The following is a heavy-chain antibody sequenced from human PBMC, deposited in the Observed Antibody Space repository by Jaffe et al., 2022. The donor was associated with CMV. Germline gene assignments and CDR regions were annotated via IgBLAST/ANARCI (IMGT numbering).Heavy chain of an antibody. V-gene: IGHV3-49*05. D-gene: IGHD3-10*01. J-gene: IGHJ6*02. CDR3: TRVPWFLDYYYYYGMDV. CDR2: IRSKAYGGTT. CDR1: GFTFGDYA. Sequence: EVQLVESGGGLVKPGRSLRLSCTASGFTFGDYAMSWFRQAPGKGLEWVGFIRSKAYGGTTEYAASVKGRFTISRDDSKSIAYLQMNSLKTEDTAVYYCTRVPWFLDYYYYYGMDVWGQGTTVTVSS.